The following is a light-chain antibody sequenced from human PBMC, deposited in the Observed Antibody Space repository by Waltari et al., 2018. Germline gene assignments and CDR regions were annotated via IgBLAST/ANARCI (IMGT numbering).Light chain of an antibody. V-gene: IGKV1-5*03. J-gene: IGKJ2*01. Sequence: DIQMTQSPSTLSASVGDRVTITCRASQSISSWLSWYQQKPGKAPKLLIYKASSLESGVPSRFSGSGSGTEFTLTISSLQPDDFATYYCQQYNSYPYTFGQGTKLEIK. CDR2: KAS. CDR3: QQYNSYPYT. CDR1: QSISSW.